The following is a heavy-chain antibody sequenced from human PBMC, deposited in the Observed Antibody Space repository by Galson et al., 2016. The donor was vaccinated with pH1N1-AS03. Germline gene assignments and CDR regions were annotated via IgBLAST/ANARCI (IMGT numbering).Heavy chain of an antibody. CDR3: ASAENGRDGYYDY. Sequence: TCTVSGGSISSDTFYWSWIRQPAGKGLEWIGRIYPSGSTNYHPSLKSRVTTSVDTSKNQFSLKLSSVTAADTAVYYCASAENGRDGYYDYWGQGTLVTVSS. CDR2: IYPSGST. D-gene: IGHD5-24*01. CDR1: GGSISSDTFY. J-gene: IGHJ4*02. V-gene: IGHV4-61*02.